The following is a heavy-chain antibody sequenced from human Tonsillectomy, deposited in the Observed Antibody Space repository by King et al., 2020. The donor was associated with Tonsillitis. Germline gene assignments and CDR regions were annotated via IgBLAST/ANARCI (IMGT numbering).Heavy chain of an antibody. Sequence: VQLVESGGGVVQPGRSLRLSCAASGFTFSSYGMHWVRQAPGKGLEWVAIISYDGSNIYFADSVKGRFTISRDNSKNTLYLQMNSLRAEDTAFYYCAKDSWWGVTNPDAFDIWGQGTMVTVSS. J-gene: IGHJ3*02. CDR2: ISYDGSNI. CDR1: GFTFSSYG. V-gene: IGHV3-30*18. D-gene: IGHD2-8*02. CDR3: AKDSWWGVTNPDAFDI.